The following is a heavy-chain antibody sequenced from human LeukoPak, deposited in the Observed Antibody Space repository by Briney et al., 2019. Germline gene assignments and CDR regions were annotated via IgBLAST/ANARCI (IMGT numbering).Heavy chain of an antibody. CDR1: GGTFSSYA. CDR2: IIPILGIA. J-gene: IGHJ3*02. CDR3: ANYGSGSYITRDAFDI. V-gene: IGHV1-69*04. Sequence: SVKVSCKASGGTFSSYAISWVRQAPGQGLEWMGRIIPILGIANYAQKFQGRVTITADKSTSTAYMELSSLRSGDTAVYYCANYGSGSYITRDAFDIWGQGTMVTVSS. D-gene: IGHD3-10*01.